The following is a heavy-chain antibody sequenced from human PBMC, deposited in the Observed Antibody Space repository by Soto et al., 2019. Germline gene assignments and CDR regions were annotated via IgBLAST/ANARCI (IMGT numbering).Heavy chain of an antibody. D-gene: IGHD3-22*01. CDR1: GYTFTRNG. Sequence: ASVKVSCKTSGYTFTRNGISWVRQAPGQGLEWMGWISPKSGNTKYAQKFQGRVNMTTDTSTSTAYMELRNLRSDDTAVYFCVKDRDSNSWPSRDVWGPGTTVTVSS. CDR2: ISPKSGNT. CDR3: VKDRDSNSWPSRDV. V-gene: IGHV1-18*01. J-gene: IGHJ6*02.